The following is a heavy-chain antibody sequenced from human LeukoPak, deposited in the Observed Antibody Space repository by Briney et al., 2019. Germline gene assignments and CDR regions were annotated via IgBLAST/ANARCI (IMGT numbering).Heavy chain of an antibody. CDR3: ARDYETLPVTTPLDY. V-gene: IGHV3-21*01. Sequence: PGGSLRLSCAASGFTFSSYSMNWVRQAPGKGLEWVSSISSSSSYIYYADSVKGRFTISKDNAKNSLYLQMNSLRAEDTAVYYCARDYETLPVTTPLDYWGQGTLVTVSS. CDR2: ISSSSSYI. D-gene: IGHD4-17*01. CDR1: GFTFSSYS. J-gene: IGHJ4*02.